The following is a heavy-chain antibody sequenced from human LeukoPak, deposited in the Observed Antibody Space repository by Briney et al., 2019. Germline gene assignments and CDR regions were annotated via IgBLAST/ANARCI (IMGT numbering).Heavy chain of an antibody. CDR2: INPNSGGT. Sequence: ASVKVSCNASGYTFTGYYMHWVRQPPGQGLEWMGWINPNSGGTNYAQKFQGRVTMTRDTSISTAYMELSGLRSDDTAVYYCARDTTRDNWFDPWGEGTLVTVSS. J-gene: IGHJ5*02. CDR1: GYTFTGYY. D-gene: IGHD1-26*01. V-gene: IGHV1-2*02. CDR3: ARDTTRDNWFDP.